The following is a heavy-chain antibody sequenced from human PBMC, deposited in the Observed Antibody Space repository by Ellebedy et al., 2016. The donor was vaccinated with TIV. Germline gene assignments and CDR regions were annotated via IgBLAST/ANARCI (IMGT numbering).Heavy chain of an antibody. Sequence: MPSETLSLTCTVSGGSIYGYYWRRIRQPPGKGLEWIGYISYSGSTNYNLSLKSRVTISVDTSKNQFSLKLRSVTAVDTAVYYCARAYGDYAEDSYYNYYMDVWGKGTTVTVSS. J-gene: IGHJ6*03. CDR2: ISYSGST. D-gene: IGHD4-17*01. V-gene: IGHV4-59*08. CDR3: ARAYGDYAEDSYYNYYMDV. CDR1: GGSIYGYY.